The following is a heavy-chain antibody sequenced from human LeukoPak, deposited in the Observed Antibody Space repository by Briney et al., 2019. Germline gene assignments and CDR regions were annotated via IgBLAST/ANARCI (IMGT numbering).Heavy chain of an antibody. CDR3: ARDRPYVGSYYYFDY. CDR2: IIPILGIA. V-gene: IGHV1-69*04. Sequence: AAVKVSCKASGGTFSSYAISWVRQAPGQGLEWMGRIIPILGIANYAQKFQGRVTITADKSTSTAYMELSRLRSEDTAVYYCARDRPYVGSYYYFDYWGQGTLVTVSS. CDR1: GGTFSSYA. J-gene: IGHJ4*02. D-gene: IGHD1-26*01.